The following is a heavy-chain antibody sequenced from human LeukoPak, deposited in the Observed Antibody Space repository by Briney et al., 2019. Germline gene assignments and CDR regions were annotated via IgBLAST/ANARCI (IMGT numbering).Heavy chain of an antibody. V-gene: IGHV4-59*11. CDR2: IYYSGST. CDR1: GGSISSHY. J-gene: IGHJ5*02. Sequence: SETPSLTCTVSGGSISSHYWSWIRQPPGKGLEWIGYIYYSGSTNYNPSLKSRVTISVDTSKNQFSLKLSSVTAADTAVYYCARDVLGSWFDPWGQGTLVTVSS. CDR3: ARDVLGSWFDP. D-gene: IGHD3-10*01.